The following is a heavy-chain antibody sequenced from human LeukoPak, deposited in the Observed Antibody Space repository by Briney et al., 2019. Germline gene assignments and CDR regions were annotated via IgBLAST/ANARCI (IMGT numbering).Heavy chain of an antibody. CDR2: ISVNNGGT. CDR3: TTATQPRGYFLH. D-gene: IGHD2-2*01. V-gene: IGHV1-18*01. CDR1: GYTFTTYS. Sequence: ASVKVSCKASGYTFTTYSLAWVRQAPGQSLEWMGWISVNNGGTNYAQSFQDRVTLTRDTSTNTAYLELRSLRSDDTAIIYCTTATQPRGYFLHWGQGTLVTVSS. J-gene: IGHJ1*01.